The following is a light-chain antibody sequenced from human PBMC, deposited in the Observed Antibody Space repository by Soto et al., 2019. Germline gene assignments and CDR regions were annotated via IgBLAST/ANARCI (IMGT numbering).Light chain of an antibody. CDR3: QKYGSSTYT. CDR1: QSVSRSY. Sequence: EIVLTQSPGTVSLSPGERATLSCRASQSVSRSYLAWYQLKPGQAPRLLIYGASSRATGIPARFSGSGSGTDFTLTISRLEPEDFAVYYCQKYGSSTYTFGQGTKLEIK. J-gene: IGKJ2*01. V-gene: IGKV3-20*01. CDR2: GAS.